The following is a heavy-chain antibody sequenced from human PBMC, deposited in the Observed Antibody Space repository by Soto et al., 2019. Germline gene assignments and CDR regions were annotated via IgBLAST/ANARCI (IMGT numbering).Heavy chain of an antibody. Sequence: ASVKVSCKASGYTFTSYGISWVRQAPGQGLEWMGWISAYNGNTNYAQKLQGRVTMTTDTSTSTAYMELSSLRSEDTAVYYCARNAAGSSSSGYYYYYYGMDVWGQGTTVTVSS. CDR2: ISAYNGNT. D-gene: IGHD6-6*01. V-gene: IGHV1-18*01. CDR3: ARNAAGSSSSGYYYYYYGMDV. CDR1: GYTFTSYG. J-gene: IGHJ6*02.